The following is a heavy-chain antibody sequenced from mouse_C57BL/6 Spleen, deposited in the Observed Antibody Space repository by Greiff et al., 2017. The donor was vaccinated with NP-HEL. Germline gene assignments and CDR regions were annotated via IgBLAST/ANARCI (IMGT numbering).Heavy chain of an antibody. CDR2: FYPGSGSI. V-gene: IGHV1-62-2*01. CDR3: ARHEGPPHYYGRSYEAMDY. Sequence: QVQLQQSGAELVKPGASVKLSCKASGYTFTEYTIHWVKQRSGQGLEWIGWFYPGSGSIKYNEKFKDKATLTADKSSSTVYMELSRLTSEDSAVYFCARHEGPPHYYGRSYEAMDYWGQGTSVTVSS. CDR1: GYTFTEYT. D-gene: IGHD1-1*01. J-gene: IGHJ4*01.